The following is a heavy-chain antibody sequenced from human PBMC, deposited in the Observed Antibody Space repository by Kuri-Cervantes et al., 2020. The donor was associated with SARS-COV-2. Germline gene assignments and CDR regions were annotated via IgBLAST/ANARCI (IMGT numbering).Heavy chain of an antibody. CDR2: IDPSGGST. D-gene: IGHD6-13*01. CDR1: GYTFTSYY. V-gene: IGHV1-46*01. J-gene: IGHJ3*02. Sequence: ASVKLSCKASGYTFTSYYMHWVRQAPGQGLEWMGIIDPSGGSTSYAQKFQGRVTMTRDTSTSTVYMELSSLRSEDTAVYYCARTRIAAAGTDAFDIWGQGTMVTVSS. CDR3: ARTRIAAAGTDAFDI.